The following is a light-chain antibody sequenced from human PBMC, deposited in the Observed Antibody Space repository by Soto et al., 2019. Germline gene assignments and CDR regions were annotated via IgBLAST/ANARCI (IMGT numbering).Light chain of an antibody. J-gene: IGLJ2*01. CDR1: SSDVGTYDF. Sequence: QSVLTQPASVSGSPGQSITISCTGTSSDVGTYDFVSWYQHHPGKAPKLMIYDVTSRPSGVSNRFSGSKSGNTASLTISGLQADDEADYYCSSFTSSSTLVFGGGTQLTVL. CDR3: SSFTSSSTLV. CDR2: DVT. V-gene: IGLV2-14*02.